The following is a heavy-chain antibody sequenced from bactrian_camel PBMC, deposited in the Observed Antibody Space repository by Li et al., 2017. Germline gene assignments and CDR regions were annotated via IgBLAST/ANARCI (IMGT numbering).Heavy chain of an antibody. CDR3: AKAWPTVATAEGTP. V-gene: IGHV3S6*01. Sequence: HVQLVESGGGSVQAGGSLRLSCAASRAAISRYSMAWFRQAPGKEREGVAGIASDGRTSTIDSVKGRFTISKDNAKNTLYLQMNDLKTEDTATYYCAKAWPTVATAEGTPRGQGTQVTVS. CDR1: RAAISRYS. CDR2: IASDGRT. J-gene: IGHJ4*01. D-gene: IGHD4*01.